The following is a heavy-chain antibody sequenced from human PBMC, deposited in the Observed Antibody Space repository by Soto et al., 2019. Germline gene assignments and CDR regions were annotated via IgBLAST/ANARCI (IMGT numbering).Heavy chain of an antibody. J-gene: IGHJ6*03. CDR1: GFTFSSYS. V-gene: IGHV3-48*01. CDR2: ISSSSSTI. Sequence: GGSLRLSCAASGFTFSSYSMNWVRQAPGKGLEWVSYISSSSSTIYYADSVKGRFTISRDNAKNSLYLQMNSLRAEDTAVYYCARGPQYITMVRGVITSGYYYMDVWGKGTTVTVSS. CDR3: ARGPQYITMVRGVITSGYYYMDV. D-gene: IGHD3-10*01.